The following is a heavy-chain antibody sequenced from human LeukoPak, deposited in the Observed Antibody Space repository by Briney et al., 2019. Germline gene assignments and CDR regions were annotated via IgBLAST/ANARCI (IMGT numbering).Heavy chain of an antibody. CDR3: ARDSCGGDCYWYFDL. V-gene: IGHV4-59*01. CDR1: GGSISSYY. CDR2: IYYSGST. Sequence: PSETLSLTCTVSGGSISSYYWSWIRQPPGKGLEWIGYIYYSGSTNYNPSLKSRVTISVDTSKNQFSLRLSSVTAADTAVYYCARDSCGGDCYWYFDLWGRGTLVTVSS. J-gene: IGHJ2*01. D-gene: IGHD2-21*02.